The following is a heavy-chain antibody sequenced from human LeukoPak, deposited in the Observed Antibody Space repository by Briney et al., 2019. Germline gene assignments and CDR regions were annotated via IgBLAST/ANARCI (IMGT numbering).Heavy chain of an antibody. CDR1: GFTFSSYA. Sequence: PGGSLRLSCAASGFTFSSYAMNWVRQAPGKGLEWVSTISVSGDSTYYADSVKGRFTISRDSSKNTLYLQMNSLRAEDTAVYYCASLRQLWSDYWGQGTLVTVSS. D-gene: IGHD5-18*01. CDR2: ISVSGDST. CDR3: ASLRQLWSDY. J-gene: IGHJ4*02. V-gene: IGHV3-23*01.